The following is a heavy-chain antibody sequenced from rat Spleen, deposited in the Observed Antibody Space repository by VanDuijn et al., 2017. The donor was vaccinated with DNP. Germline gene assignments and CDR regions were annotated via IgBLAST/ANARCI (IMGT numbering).Heavy chain of an antibody. D-gene: IGHD1-2*01. CDR3: ARHPSYTVFDY. V-gene: IGHV5-17*01. J-gene: IGHJ2*01. CDR2: IIYDGSST. CDR1: GFTFSDYA. Sequence: EVQLVESGGGLVQPGRSLKFSCAASGFTFSDYAMAWVRQAPKKGLEWVATIIYDGSSTYYRDSVKGRFTISRDNAKSTLYLQMDSLRSEDTATYYCARHPSYTVFDYWGQGVMVTVSS.